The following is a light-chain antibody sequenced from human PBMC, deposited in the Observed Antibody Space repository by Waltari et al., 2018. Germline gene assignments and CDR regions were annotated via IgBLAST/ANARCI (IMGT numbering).Light chain of an antibody. CDR3: MQALQTPRT. CDR2: LGS. J-gene: IGKJ1*01. V-gene: IGKV2-28*01. CDR1: QSLLHSNGYNY. Sequence: DIVMNQSTLSLHVTPGEPASISCRSSQSLLHSNGYNYLDWYLQKPGQSPQLLIYLGSNRASGVPDRFSGSGSGTDFTLKISRVEAEDVGVYYCMQALQTPRTFGQGTKVEIK.